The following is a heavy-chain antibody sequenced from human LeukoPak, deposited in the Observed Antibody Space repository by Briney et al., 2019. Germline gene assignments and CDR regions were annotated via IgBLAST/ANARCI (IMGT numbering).Heavy chain of an antibody. J-gene: IGHJ5*02. CDR1: GGSISSGGYY. CDR2: IYYSGST. V-gene: IGHV4-31*03. Sequence: SETLSLACTVSGGSISSGGYYWSWIRQHPGKGLEWIGYIYYSGSTYYNPSLKSRVTISVDTSKNQFSLKLNSVTAADTAVYYCARAYTSSCRWFDPWGQGTLVTVSS. D-gene: IGHD6-13*01. CDR3: ARAYTSSCRWFDP.